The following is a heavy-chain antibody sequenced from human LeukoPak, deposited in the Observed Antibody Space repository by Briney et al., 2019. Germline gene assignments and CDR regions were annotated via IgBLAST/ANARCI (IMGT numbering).Heavy chain of an antibody. CDR2: ISYDGGNK. CDR1: GFTFSSYA. CDR3: ARDAYKLLGSSDWYGRRLYYYYMDV. Sequence: GGSLRLSCAASGFTFSSYAIHWVRQAPGKGLEWVTIISYDGGNKYYADSVKGRFTISRDNSKNTLYLQMNSLGAEDTAVYYCARDAYKLLGSSDWYGRRLYYYYMDVWGKGTTVTVSS. D-gene: IGHD6-13*01. J-gene: IGHJ6*03. V-gene: IGHV3-30*04.